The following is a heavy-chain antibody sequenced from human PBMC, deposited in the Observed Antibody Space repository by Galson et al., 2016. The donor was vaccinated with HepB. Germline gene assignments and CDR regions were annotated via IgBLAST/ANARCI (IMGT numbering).Heavy chain of an antibody. J-gene: IGHJ4*02. CDR1: GFTFSTYT. CDR3: AGQPDYIWGDFRYYFDY. CDR2: ISSSDRYI. D-gene: IGHD3-16*01. Sequence: SLRLSCAASGFTFSTYTMNWVRQAPGKGLEWVSSISSSDRYISYADSVKGRFTVSRDNAKNSLFLLVHNLRAEDTAVYYCAGQPDYIWGDFRYYFDYWGQGILVTVSS. V-gene: IGHV3-21*01.